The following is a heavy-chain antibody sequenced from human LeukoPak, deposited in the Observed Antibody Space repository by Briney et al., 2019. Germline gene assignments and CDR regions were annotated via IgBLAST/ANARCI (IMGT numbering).Heavy chain of an antibody. CDR3: ASLQAAAGYFDY. CDR2: ISYDGSNK. D-gene: IGHD6-13*01. V-gene: IGHV3-30-3*01. Sequence: PGGSLRLSCAASGFTFSSYAMHWVRQAPGKGLEWVAVISYDGSNKYYADSVKGRFTISRDNSKNTLYLQTNSLRAEDTAVYYCASLQAAAGYFDYWGQGTLVTVSS. J-gene: IGHJ4*02. CDR1: GFTFSSYA.